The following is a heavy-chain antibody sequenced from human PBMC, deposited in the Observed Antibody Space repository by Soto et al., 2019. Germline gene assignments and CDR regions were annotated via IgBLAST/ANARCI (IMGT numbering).Heavy chain of an antibody. CDR2: IIPILGIA. J-gene: IGHJ4*02. V-gene: IGHV1-69*02. CDR1: GGTFSSYT. Sequence: GASVKVSCKASGGTFSSYTISWVRQAPGQGLEWMGRIIPILGIANYAQKFQGRVTITADKSTSTAYMELSSLRSEDTAVYYCARSLKGSSSARLGSGIGYWGQGTLVTVSS. CDR3: ARSLKGSSSARLGSGIGY. D-gene: IGHD2-2*01.